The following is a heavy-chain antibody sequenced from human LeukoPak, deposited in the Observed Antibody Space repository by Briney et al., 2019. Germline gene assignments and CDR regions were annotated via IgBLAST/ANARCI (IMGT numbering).Heavy chain of an antibody. CDR3: ARGGGYYSPLANY. Sequence: SETLSLTCAVYGGSFSGYYWSWIRQPPGKGLEWIGEINHSGSTNYNPSLKSRVTISVDTSKNQFSLKLSSVPAADTAVYYCARGGGYYSPLANYWGQGTLVTVSS. CDR2: INHSGST. D-gene: IGHD3-22*01. CDR1: GGSFSGYY. J-gene: IGHJ4*02. V-gene: IGHV4-34*01.